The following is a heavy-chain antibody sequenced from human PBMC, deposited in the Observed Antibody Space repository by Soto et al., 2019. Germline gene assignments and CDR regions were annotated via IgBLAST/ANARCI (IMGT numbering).Heavy chain of an antibody. D-gene: IGHD3-3*01. CDR3: AKVPVRFLEWNWFDP. Sequence: GVSLRVSCAASGCTFISYGMHWVRQAPGKGLEWVAVISYDGSNKYYADSVKGRFTISRDNSKNTLYLQMNSLRAEDTAVYYCAKVPVRFLEWNWFDPWGQGTLVTVSS. CDR1: GCTFISYG. V-gene: IGHV3-30*18. CDR2: ISYDGSNK. J-gene: IGHJ5*02.